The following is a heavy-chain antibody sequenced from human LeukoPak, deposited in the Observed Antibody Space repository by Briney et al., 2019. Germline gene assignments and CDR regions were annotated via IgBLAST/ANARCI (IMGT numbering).Heavy chain of an antibody. D-gene: IGHD6-13*01. CDR2: IYYSGST. V-gene: IGHV4-59*08. J-gene: IGHJ4*02. CDR1: GVSISSYY. CDR3: ARHQRAAADKYFDY. Sequence: SETLSLTCTVSGVSISSYYWSWIRQPPGKGLEWIGYIYYSGSTNYNPSLKSRVTISVDTSKNQFSLKLSSVTAADTAVYYCARHQRAAADKYFDYWGQGTLVTVSS.